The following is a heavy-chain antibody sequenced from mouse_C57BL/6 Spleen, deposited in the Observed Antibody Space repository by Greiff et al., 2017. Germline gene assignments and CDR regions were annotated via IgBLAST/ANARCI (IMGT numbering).Heavy chain of an antibody. J-gene: IGHJ4*01. CDR3: ARGGGRGYAMDY. CDR1: GYTFTGYW. D-gene: IGHD3-3*01. V-gene: IGHV1-9*01. CDR2: ILPGSGST. Sequence: VQLQESGAELMKPGASVKLSCKATGYTFTGYWIEWVKQRPGHGLEWFGEILPGSGSTNYNEKFKSKATLTVDKSSSTAYRQLSSLTSEDSAVYYWARGGGRGYAMDYWGQGTSVTVSS.